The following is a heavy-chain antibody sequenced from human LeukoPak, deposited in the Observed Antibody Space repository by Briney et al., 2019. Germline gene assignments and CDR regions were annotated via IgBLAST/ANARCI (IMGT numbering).Heavy chain of an antibody. Sequence: PSETLSLTCAVSGYSISSGYYWGWIRQPPGKGLEWIGSIYHSGSTYYNPSLKSRLTISVDTSNNQFSLKLSSVTAAYTPIYHCVRSDPLYYYDSSGYYSDYWGQGTLVTVSS. CDR1: GYSISSGYY. J-gene: IGHJ4*02. CDR3: VRSDPLYYYDSSGYYSDY. D-gene: IGHD3-22*01. CDR2: IYHSGST. V-gene: IGHV4-38-2*01.